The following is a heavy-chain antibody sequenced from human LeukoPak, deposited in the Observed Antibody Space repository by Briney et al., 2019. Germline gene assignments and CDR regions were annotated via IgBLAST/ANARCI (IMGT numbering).Heavy chain of an antibody. D-gene: IGHD3-22*01. Sequence: GGSLRLSCAASGFTFSDYYMSWIRQAPGKGLEWVSYISSSGSTIYYADSVKGRFTISRDNPKNSLYLQMNSLRAEDTAVYYCARSYSSGYPNWFDPWGQGTLVTVSS. CDR1: GFTFSDYY. CDR3: ARSYSSGYPNWFDP. V-gene: IGHV3-11*04. CDR2: ISSSGSTI. J-gene: IGHJ5*02.